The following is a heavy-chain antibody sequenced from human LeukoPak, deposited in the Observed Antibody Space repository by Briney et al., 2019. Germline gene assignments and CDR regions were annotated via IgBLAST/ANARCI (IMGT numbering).Heavy chain of an antibody. J-gene: IGHJ6*02. CDR2: FDPEDGET. Sequence: ASVKVSCKASGYTLTELSMHWVRQAPGKGLEWMGGFDPEDGETIYAQKFQGRVTMTEDTSTDTAYMELSSLRSEDTAVYYCATQVSANKMYGMDVWGQGTTVTVSS. CDR1: GYTLTELS. D-gene: IGHD1/OR15-1a*01. CDR3: ATQVSANKMYGMDV. V-gene: IGHV1-24*01.